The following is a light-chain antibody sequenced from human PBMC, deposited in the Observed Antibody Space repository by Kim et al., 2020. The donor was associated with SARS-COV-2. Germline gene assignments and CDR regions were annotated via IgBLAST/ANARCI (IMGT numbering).Light chain of an antibody. CDR1: SLRSYY. V-gene: IGLV3-19*01. CDR3: NSRESSANHWM. J-gene: IGLJ3*02. Sequence: ALGPTVRITGQGDSLRSYYASWYQQKPGQAPVLVFYGKNNRPSGIPDRFSGSYSGNTASLTITAAQAEDEADYYCNSRESSANHWMFGGGTKLTVL. CDR2: GKN.